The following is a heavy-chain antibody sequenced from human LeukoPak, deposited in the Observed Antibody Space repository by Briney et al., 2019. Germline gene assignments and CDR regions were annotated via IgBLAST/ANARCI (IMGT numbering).Heavy chain of an antibody. D-gene: IGHD6-6*01. Sequence: SETLSLTCTVSGGSISSYYWSWIRQPPGKGLEWIGYIYYSGSTNYNPSLKSRVTISVDTSKNQFSLKLSPVTAADTAVYYCASSSSLYYYMDVWGKGTTVTVSS. V-gene: IGHV4-59*08. CDR2: IYYSGST. CDR1: GGSISSYY. J-gene: IGHJ6*03. CDR3: ASSSSLYYYMDV.